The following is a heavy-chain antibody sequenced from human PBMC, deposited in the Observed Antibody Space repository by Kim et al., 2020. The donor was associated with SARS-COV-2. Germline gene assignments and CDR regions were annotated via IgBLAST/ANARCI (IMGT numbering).Heavy chain of an antibody. V-gene: IGHV4-59*13. D-gene: IGHD3-22*01. Sequence: SETLSLTCTVSGGSISSYYWSWIRQPPGKGLEWIGYIYYSGSTNYNPSLKSRVTISVDTSKKQYSLKLSSVTGADTAAYYCARDTLAYDSSGYYLKDPIYYYFGLDVWGQGTAVNVSS. CDR3: ARDTLAYDSSGYYLKDPIYYYFGLDV. CDR1: GGSISSYY. CDR2: IYYSGST. J-gene: IGHJ6*02.